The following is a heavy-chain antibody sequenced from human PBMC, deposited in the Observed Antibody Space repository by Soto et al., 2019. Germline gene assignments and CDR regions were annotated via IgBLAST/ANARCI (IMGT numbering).Heavy chain of an antibody. V-gene: IGHV1-18*01. CDR3: ASANYGDSDY. CDR2: INAYRGDR. Sequence: QGELVQSGAEVKKPWASVKVSCKASGYTFPSSTISWLRQAPGQGLEWLGWINAYRGDRKFAPGFQGRVTMTTDTSTTTAYLELTSLTSDYTAIYYCASANYGDSDYWGQGTLLTVSS. CDR1: GYTFPSST. J-gene: IGHJ4*02. D-gene: IGHD4-17*01.